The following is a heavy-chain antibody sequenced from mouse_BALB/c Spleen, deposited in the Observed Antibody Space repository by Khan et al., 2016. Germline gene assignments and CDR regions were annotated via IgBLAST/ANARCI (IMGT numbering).Heavy chain of an antibody. Sequence: EVQLQESGPSLVKPSQTLSLTCSVTGDSITSGYWNWIRKFPGNKLEYMGYISYSGTTYYNPSLRSRDSITRDTSKNQYYLLLNSVTTEDTATYYCARFDGYDPYWYFDVWGAGTTVTVSS. CDR3: ARFDGYDPYWYFDV. V-gene: IGHV3-8*02. CDR1: GDSITSGY. CDR2: ISYSGTT. J-gene: IGHJ1*01. D-gene: IGHD2-2*01.